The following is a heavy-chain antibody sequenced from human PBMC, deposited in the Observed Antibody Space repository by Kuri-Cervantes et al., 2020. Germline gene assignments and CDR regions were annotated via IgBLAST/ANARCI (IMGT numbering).Heavy chain of an antibody. CDR3: ARDLEGNYYDSRAYYGPFDY. J-gene: IGHJ4*02. V-gene: IGHV3-30-3*01. CDR1: GFTFSSYS. CDR2: ASFAEIND. D-gene: IGHD3-22*01. Sequence: GESLKISCAASGFTFSSYSMHWIRQAPGKGLEWVAVASFAEINDWYADSVKGRFIISRDNSRNTLYLQMNSLTTEDTSVYYCARDLEGNYYDSRAYYGPFDYWGQGTLVTVSS.